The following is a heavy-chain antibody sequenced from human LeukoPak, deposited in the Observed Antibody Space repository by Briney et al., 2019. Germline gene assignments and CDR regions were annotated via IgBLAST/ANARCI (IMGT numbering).Heavy chain of an antibody. CDR3: ASNNWNSWFDP. J-gene: IGHJ5*02. CDR2: ITSSSIYK. V-gene: IGHV3-21*01. CDR1: GFTFSRYN. Sequence: PGGSLRLSCATSGFTFSRYNMNWVRQAPGKGLEWVSSITSSSIYKYYADSMKSRFTISRDNAKNSLYLQMNSLRAEDTAVYYCASNNWNSWFDPWGQGTLVTVSS. D-gene: IGHD1-7*01.